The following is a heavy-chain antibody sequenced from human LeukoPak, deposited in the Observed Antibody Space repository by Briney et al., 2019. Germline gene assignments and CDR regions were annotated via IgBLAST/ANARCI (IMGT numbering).Heavy chain of an antibody. Sequence: GESLTLSCAASGFTFSKTWMSWVRQAPGKGLEWVACIMEDGSVQKYVDSVRGRFTISRDNARNSLYLQMNSLRVEDTAVYYCAKDRVGGALEFWGQGTLVTVSS. J-gene: IGHJ4*02. CDR3: AKDRVGGALEF. V-gene: IGHV3-7*04. D-gene: IGHD2-21*01. CDR1: GFTFSKTW. CDR2: IMEDGSVQ.